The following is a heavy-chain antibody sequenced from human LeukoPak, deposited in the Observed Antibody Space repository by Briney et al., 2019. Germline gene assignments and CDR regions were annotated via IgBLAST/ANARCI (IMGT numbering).Heavy chain of an antibody. Sequence: QPGGSLRLSCTASGFAFSVYAMSWLRPPPGKGLEWVSTINANSGTTSYAASVRGRFTISRDNSKNTLYLQLNTLRADDTATYYCARPISGGLAVTADWFHPWGQGSLVVVSS. CDR1: GFAFSVYA. CDR3: ARPISGGLAVTADWFHP. CDR2: INANSGTT. D-gene: IGHD6-19*01. V-gene: IGHV3-23*01. J-gene: IGHJ5*01.